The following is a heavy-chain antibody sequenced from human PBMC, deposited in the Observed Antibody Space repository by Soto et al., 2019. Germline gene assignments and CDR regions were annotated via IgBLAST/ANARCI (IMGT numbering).Heavy chain of an antibody. CDR3: ARSGEWGPYFDY. CDR2: IGTSSTHI. Sequence: PGGSLRLSCAASGFTFSSYSMNWVRQAPGKGLEWVSSIGTSSTHIYYADSVEGRFTISRDNAKNSLYLQMNSLRTDDTAVYFCARSGEWGPYFDYWGQGA. J-gene: IGHJ4*02. CDR1: GFTFSSYS. D-gene: IGHD3-10*01. V-gene: IGHV3-21*01.